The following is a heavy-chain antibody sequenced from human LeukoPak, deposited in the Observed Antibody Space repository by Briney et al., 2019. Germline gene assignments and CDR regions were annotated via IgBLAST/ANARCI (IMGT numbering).Heavy chain of an antibody. D-gene: IGHD2-2*01. CDR2: IRYDGSNK. Sequence: GGSLRLSCAASGFTFSSYGMHWVRQAPGKGLEWVAFIRYDGSNKYYADSVKGRFTISRDNSKNTLYLQMNNLRAGDTAVYYCARDTRLMYYFDFWGQGALVTVSS. V-gene: IGHV3-30*02. CDR3: ARDTRLMYYFDF. J-gene: IGHJ4*02. CDR1: GFTFSSYG.